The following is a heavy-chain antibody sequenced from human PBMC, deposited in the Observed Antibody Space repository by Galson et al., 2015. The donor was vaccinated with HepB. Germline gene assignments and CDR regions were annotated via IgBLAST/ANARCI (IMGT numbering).Heavy chain of an antibody. CDR1: GFTFSSYS. V-gene: IGHV3-21*01. J-gene: IGHJ4*02. CDR3: ARSLEWLSYVDY. D-gene: IGHD3-3*01. CDR2: ISSSSSYI. Sequence: SLRLSCAASGFTFSSYSMNWVRQAPGKGLEWVSSISSSSSYIYYADSVKGRFTISRDNAKNSLYLQMNSLRAEDTAVYYCARSLEWLSYVDYWGQGTLVTVSS.